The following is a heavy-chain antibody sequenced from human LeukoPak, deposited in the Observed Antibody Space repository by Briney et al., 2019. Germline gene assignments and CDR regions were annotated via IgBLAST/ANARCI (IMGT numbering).Heavy chain of an antibody. CDR3: ARDQSMVRGVIMIYYYYGMDV. V-gene: IGHV3-33*01. CDR2: IWYDGSNK. J-gene: IGHJ6*02. CDR1: GFTFSSYG. D-gene: IGHD3-10*01. Sequence: GGSLRLSCAASGFTFSSYGMHWVRQAPGKGLEWVAVIWYDGSNKYYADSVKGRFTISRDNSKNTLYLQMNSLRAEDTAVHYCARDQSMVRGVIMIYYYYGMDVWGQGTTVTVSS.